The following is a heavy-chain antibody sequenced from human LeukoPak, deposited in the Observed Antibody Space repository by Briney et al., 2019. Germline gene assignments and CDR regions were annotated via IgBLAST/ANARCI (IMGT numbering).Heavy chain of an antibody. CDR3: ARGGHYYGSGSSFDY. Sequence: ASVKVSCKASGYTFTSYGISWVRQAPGQGLEWMGWISAYNGNTNYAQKLQGRVTMTTDTSTSTAYMELRSLRSDDTAVYYCARGGHYYGSGSSFDYWGQGTLVTVSS. V-gene: IGHV1-18*01. CDR1: GYTFTSYG. D-gene: IGHD3-10*01. J-gene: IGHJ4*02. CDR2: ISAYNGNT.